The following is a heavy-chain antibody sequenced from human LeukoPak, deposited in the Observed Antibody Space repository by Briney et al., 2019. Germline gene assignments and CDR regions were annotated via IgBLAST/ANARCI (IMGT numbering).Heavy chain of an antibody. CDR1: GFSPSSYA. V-gene: IGHV3-23*01. Sequence: GGSLRLSCAASGFSPSSYAMSWVGQAAGKGLGWVSCISGSGGSTYYAHSVKGRFTISRDNSKNTLYLQMNRLRAEDTPLYSCAKSRNFDWLPSYYWGQGTLVTASS. J-gene: IGHJ4*02. CDR3: AKSRNFDWLPSYY. D-gene: IGHD3-9*01. CDR2: ISGSGGST.